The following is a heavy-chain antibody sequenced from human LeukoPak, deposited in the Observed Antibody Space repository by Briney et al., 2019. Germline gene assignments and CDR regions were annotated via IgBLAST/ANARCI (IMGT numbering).Heavy chain of an antibody. D-gene: IGHD5-12*01. CDR1: GGSISSGDYY. V-gene: IGHV4-30-4*01. CDR2: IYYSGST. J-gene: IGHJ4*02. CDR3: GRVLYSGYVID. Sequence: PSETLSLTCTVSGGSISSGDYYWSWIRQPPGKGLEWIGYIYYSGSTYYNPSPKSRLTISVDTSKNQFSLRLSSVTAADTAVYYCGRVLYSGYVIDWGQGTLVTVSS.